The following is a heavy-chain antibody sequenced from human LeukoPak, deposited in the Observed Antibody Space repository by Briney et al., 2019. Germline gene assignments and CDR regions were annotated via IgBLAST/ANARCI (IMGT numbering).Heavy chain of an antibody. V-gene: IGHV4-59*01. D-gene: IGHD6-25*01. CDR3: AKVSGRQYTHGYFDY. Sequence: PSETLSLTCTVSGGSITNSYWSWIRQSPGKGLEWIGYIHDVGTTNHNPSLKSRVTLSIDTSANQFSLTLRSVTTADTAVYYCAKVSGRQYTHGYFDYWGQGALVTVSS. J-gene: IGHJ4*02. CDR2: IHDVGTT. CDR1: GGSITNSY.